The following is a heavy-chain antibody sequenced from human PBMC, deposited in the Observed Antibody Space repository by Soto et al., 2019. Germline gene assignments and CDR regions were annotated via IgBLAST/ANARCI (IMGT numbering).Heavy chain of an antibody. V-gene: IGHV1-2*02. CDR2: INPTSGGT. CDR3: ARDPDYGDYWGYFFDS. J-gene: IGHJ4*02. CDR1: GYTFAAYY. Sequence: ASVKVSCKTSGYTFAAYYIHWIRQAPGQGLEWMGWINPTSGGTVYAQNFQDRVAMTRDTSISTAYMELRRLNSDDTAVYYCARDPDYGDYWGYFFDSWGQGTPVTVSS. D-gene: IGHD4-17*01.